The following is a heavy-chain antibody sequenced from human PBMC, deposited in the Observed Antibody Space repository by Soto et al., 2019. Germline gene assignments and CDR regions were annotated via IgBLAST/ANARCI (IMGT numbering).Heavy chain of an antibody. CDR3: ARGSGYYLPDY. CDR2: INAGNGNT. Sequence: QVQLVQSGAEEKKPGASVKVSCKASGYTFTNYAMHWVRQAPGQRLEWMGWINAGNGNTKYSQKFQGRVTITRDTSASTAYTELSSQRSEDTAVYYCARGSGYYLPDYWGQGTLVTVSS. J-gene: IGHJ4*02. V-gene: IGHV1-3*05. D-gene: IGHD5-12*01. CDR1: GYTFTNYA.